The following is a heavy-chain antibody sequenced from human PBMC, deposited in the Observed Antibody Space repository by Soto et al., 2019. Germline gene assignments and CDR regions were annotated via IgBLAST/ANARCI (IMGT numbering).Heavy chain of an antibody. CDR1: GGSFSGDY. CDR3: ARDYYDSSCYYPGY. D-gene: IGHD3-22*01. J-gene: IGHJ4*02. CDR2: INHSGST. Sequence: QVQLQQWGAGLLKPSETLSLTCAVYGGSFSGDYWSWIRQPPGKGLEWIGEINHSGSTNYNPSLKSRVTISVDTSKNQFSLKLSSVTAAETAVYYCARDYYDSSCYYPGYWGQGTLVTVSS. V-gene: IGHV4-34*01.